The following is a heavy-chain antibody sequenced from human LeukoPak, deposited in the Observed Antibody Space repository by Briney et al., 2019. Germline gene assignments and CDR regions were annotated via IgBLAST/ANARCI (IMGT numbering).Heavy chain of an antibody. CDR2: MNPNSGKT. D-gene: IGHD4-17*01. Sequence: ASVKVSCKASGYTFTSYDINWVRQATGQGLEWIGWMNPNSGKTVYAQKFQGRITMTRNTSISTAYMELSSLRSEDTAMYYCARLYGDYAGDWFDPWGQGTLVTVSS. V-gene: IGHV1-8*01. CDR3: ARLYGDYAGDWFDP. CDR1: GYTFTSYD. J-gene: IGHJ5*02.